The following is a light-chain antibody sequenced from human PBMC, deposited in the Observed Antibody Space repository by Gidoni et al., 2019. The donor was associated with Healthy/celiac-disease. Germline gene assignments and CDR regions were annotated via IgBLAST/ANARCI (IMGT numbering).Light chain of an antibody. V-gene: IGKV1-9*01. J-gene: IGKJ4*01. CDR1: HGISSY. CDR2: AAS. CDR3: QQLNSYPIT. Sequence: IQLTQSPSSLSASVGDRFTITCLASHGISSYLAWDQQKPGKAPKLLIYAASTLQSGVPSRFSGSGSGTDFTLTISSLQPEDFATYYCQQLNSYPITFGGGTRVEIK.